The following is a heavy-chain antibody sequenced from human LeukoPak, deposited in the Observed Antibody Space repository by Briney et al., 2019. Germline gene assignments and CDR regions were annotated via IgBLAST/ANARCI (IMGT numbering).Heavy chain of an antibody. D-gene: IGHD2-2*01. CDR2: TYYRSKWYN. CDR1: VGSVSSNSAA. V-gene: IGHV6-1*01. J-gene: IGHJ6*03. Sequence: SQTLSLTLAISVGSVSSNSAAWHWIRHSPSRGLEWLGRTYYRSKWYNDYAVSVKIRITFNPDTSKNQFSLQLNSVTPEDTAVYYCARGPGATSYYYYMDVWGKGTTVTVSS. CDR3: ARGPGATSYYYYMDV.